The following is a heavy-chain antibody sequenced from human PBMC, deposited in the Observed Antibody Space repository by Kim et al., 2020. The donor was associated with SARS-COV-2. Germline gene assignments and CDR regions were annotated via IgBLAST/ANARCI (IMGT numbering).Heavy chain of an antibody. V-gene: IGHV3-23*01. Sequence: DDNSYYAESVRGRFTVSRDSATNTLYLQMNDLGVDDTAVYYCVKGAWLDDWGPGTLVTVSS. J-gene: IGHJ4*02. D-gene: IGHD5-12*01. CDR3: VKGAWLDD. CDR2: DDNS.